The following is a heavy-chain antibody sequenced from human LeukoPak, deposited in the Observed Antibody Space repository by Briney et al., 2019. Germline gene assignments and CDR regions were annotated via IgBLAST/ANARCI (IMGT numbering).Heavy chain of an antibody. J-gene: IGHJ4*02. Sequence: SVKVSCKASGGTFSSYAISWVRQAPGQGLEWMGGIIPIFGTANYAQKFQGRVTITADESTSTAYMELSSLRSVDTAVYYCATAPPSGTYYYFDYWGQGTLVTVSS. D-gene: IGHD1-26*01. CDR2: IIPIFGTA. V-gene: IGHV1-69*13. CDR1: GGTFSSYA. CDR3: ATAPPSGTYYYFDY.